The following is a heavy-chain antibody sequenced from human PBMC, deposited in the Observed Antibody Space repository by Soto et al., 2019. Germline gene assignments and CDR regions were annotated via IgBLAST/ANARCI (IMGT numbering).Heavy chain of an antibody. V-gene: IGHV3-21*01. J-gene: IGHJ4*02. D-gene: IGHD2-21*01. CDR3: ARVERAYCGGDCYDY. CDR1: GFTFSSYS. CDR2: ISSSSSYI. Sequence: EVQLVESGGGLVKPGGSLRLSCAASGFTFSSYSMNWVRQAPGKGLEWVSSISSSSSYIYYADSVKGRFTISRDNDKNSLYLQMNSLRAEDTAVYYCARVERAYCGGDCYDYWGQGTLVTVSS.